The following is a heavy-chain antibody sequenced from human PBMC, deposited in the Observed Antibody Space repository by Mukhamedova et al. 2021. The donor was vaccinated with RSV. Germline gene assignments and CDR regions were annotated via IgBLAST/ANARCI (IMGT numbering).Heavy chain of an antibody. CDR3: ASYFEGYYFDY. V-gene: IGHV4-31*02. D-gene: IGHD3-10*01. Sequence: TYYNPSLKSRVTISVDTSKNQFSLKLSSVTAADTAVYYCASYFEGYYFDYWGQGTLVTVSS. CDR2: T. J-gene: IGHJ4*02.